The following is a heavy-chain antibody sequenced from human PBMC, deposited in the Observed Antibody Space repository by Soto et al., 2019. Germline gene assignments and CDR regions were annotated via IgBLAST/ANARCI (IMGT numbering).Heavy chain of an antibody. Sequence: QVQLQESGPGLMKPSETLSLTCTVSGVSISSYFWNWLRQSPGKGLEWIGNISYSGRTNYNPSLRSRVTILLDTSKNELSLKMPSVTAAASTMYFCARGALRFAGLDHWGQGNLVTVSS. CDR3: ARGALRFAGLDH. CDR2: ISYSGRT. CDR1: GVSISSYF. J-gene: IGHJ4*02. D-gene: IGHD3-3*01. V-gene: IGHV4-59*01.